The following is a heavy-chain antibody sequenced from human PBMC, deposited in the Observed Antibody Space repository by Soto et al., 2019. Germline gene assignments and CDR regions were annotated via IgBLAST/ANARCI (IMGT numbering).Heavy chain of an antibody. CDR3: AMLGGWSGGSSGMDV. D-gene: IGHD6-19*01. CDR1: GLIFSDYH. V-gene: IGHV3-72*01. CDR2: IRRKPNSYTT. Sequence: EVQLVESGGGLVQPGGSLRFSCEASGLIFSDYHMDWVRQPPGKGLEWVGRIRRKPNSYTTEYAASVKGRFTTSRDVSKTSLYLQTNSLKSEDTAVYYCAMLGGWSGGSSGMDVWGQGTTVTVSS. J-gene: IGHJ6*02.